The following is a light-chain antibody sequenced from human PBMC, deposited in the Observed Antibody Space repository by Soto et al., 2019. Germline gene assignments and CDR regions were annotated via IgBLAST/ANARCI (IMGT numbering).Light chain of an antibody. CDR3: QQYGYLMT. V-gene: IGKV1-33*01. J-gene: IGKJ5*01. CDR2: DAS. Sequence: DIQMTQSPSSLSASVGDRVTITCQASQDIRNYLNWYQQKPGKAHKVLIYDASNLETGVPSRFSGSGSGTHFTFTISSLQPEDIATYYCQQYGYLMTFGQGTRLEIK. CDR1: QDIRNY.